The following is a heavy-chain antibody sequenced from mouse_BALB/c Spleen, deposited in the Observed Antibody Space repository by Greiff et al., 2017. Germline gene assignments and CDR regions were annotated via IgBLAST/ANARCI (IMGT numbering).Heavy chain of an antibody. V-gene: IGHV5-17*02. Sequence: EVQLVESGGGLVQPGGSRKLSCAASGFTFSSFGMHWVRQAPEKGLEWVAYISSGSSTIYCADTVKGRFTISRDNPKNTLFLQMTSLRSEDTAMYYCARSDYAMDYWGQGTSVTVSS. CDR2: ISSGSSTI. CDR1: GFTFSSFG. J-gene: IGHJ4*01. CDR3: ARSDYAMDY.